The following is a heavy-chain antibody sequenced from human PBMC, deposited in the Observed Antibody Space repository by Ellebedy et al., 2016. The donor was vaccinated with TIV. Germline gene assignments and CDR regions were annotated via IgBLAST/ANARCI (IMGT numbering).Heavy chain of an antibody. Sequence: SETLSLXXSVTGFSISSYSWSWIRQPAGKGLEWIGRIYTSGSSNYNPSLKSRLIMSTDTSKNQFSLRLSSVTAADTGVYYCVRGAYSYGLDVWGQGTTVTVSS. V-gene: IGHV4-4*07. CDR2: IYTSGSS. CDR3: VRGAYSYGLDV. J-gene: IGHJ6*02. D-gene: IGHD2-21*01. CDR1: GFSISSYS.